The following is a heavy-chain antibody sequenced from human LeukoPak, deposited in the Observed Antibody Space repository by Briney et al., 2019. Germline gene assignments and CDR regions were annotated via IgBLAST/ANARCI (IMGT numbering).Heavy chain of an antibody. V-gene: IGHV1-18*04. CDR3: ARGVGDPGYYYDSSGFYVDN. Sequence: GASVKVSCKASGYTFTSYYMHWVRQAPGQGLEWMGWISAYNGNTNYAQKLQGRVTMTTDTSTSTAYMELRSLRSDDTAVYYCARGVGDPGYYYDSSGFYVDNWGQGTLVTVPS. D-gene: IGHD3-22*01. CDR2: ISAYNGNT. J-gene: IGHJ4*02. CDR1: GYTFTSYY.